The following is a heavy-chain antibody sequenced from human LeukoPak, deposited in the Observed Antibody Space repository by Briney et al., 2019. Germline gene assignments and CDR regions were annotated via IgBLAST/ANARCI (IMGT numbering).Heavy chain of an antibody. CDR1: GFTFDDYA. D-gene: IGHD6-6*01. Sequence: GGSLRLSCAASGFTFDDYAMHWVRQAPGKGLEWVSGISWNSGSIGYADSVKGRFTISRDNSKNTLYLQMNSLRAEDTAVYYCAKVRGKQLVPGPDAFDIWGQGTMVTVSS. CDR2: ISWNSGSI. CDR3: AKVRGKQLVPGPDAFDI. V-gene: IGHV3-9*01. J-gene: IGHJ3*02.